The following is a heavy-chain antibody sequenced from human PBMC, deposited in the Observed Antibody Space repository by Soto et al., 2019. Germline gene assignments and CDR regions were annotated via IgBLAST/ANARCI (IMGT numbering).Heavy chain of an antibody. Sequence: GGSLRLSCAASGFTFSSYAMHWVRQAPGKGLEWVAVISYDGSNKYYADSVKGRFTISRDNYKNTLYLQMNSLRAEDTAVYYCARDRMTTVTTHYFDYWGQGTLVTVSS. CDR3: ARDRMTTVTTHYFDY. V-gene: IGHV3-30-3*01. CDR2: ISYDGSNK. J-gene: IGHJ4*02. CDR1: GFTFSSYA. D-gene: IGHD4-17*01.